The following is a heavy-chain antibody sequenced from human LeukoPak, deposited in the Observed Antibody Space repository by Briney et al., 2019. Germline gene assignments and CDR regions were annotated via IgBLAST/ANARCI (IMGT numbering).Heavy chain of an antibody. J-gene: IGHJ4*02. CDR1: GFTFSRYW. Sequence: GGSLRLSCAASGFTFSRYWMSWVRQFPRKGLEWVANIKQDGSEKYYVDSVKGRFTISRDNAKNSLYLQMNSLRAEDTAVYYCARDKGDYDTSGSLFVFGGQGTLVTVSS. D-gene: IGHD3-22*01. V-gene: IGHV3-7*03. CDR3: ARDKGDYDTSGSLFVF. CDR2: IKQDGSEK.